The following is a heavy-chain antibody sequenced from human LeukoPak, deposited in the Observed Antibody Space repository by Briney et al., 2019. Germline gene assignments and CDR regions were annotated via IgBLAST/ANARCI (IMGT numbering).Heavy chain of an antibody. CDR3: ARDPFRTVAP. D-gene: IGHD1-14*01. CDR2: IYSGGST. CDR1: GFTVSSNY. V-gene: IGHV3-66*01. J-gene: IGHJ5*02. Sequence: GGSLRLSCAASGFTVSSNYMSWVRQAPGKGLEWVSVIYSGGSTDYADSVKGRFTISRDNAKNSLYLQMNSLRAEDTAVYYCARDPFRTVAPWGQGTLVTVSS.